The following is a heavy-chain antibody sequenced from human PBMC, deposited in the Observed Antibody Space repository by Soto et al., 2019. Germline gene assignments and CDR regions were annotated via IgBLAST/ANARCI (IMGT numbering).Heavy chain of an antibody. Sequence: ASVKVSCKASGYTFSGFYMHWVRQAPGQGLEWMGWINPNSGGTKSAEKFQGRVTMTRDTSISTAYMELSRLTSDDTAVYYCASAAVTGTAGLDFWGQGTQVTVSA. V-gene: IGHV1-2*02. CDR3: ASAAVTGTAGLDF. D-gene: IGHD6-19*01. CDR1: GYTFSGFY. J-gene: IGHJ4*02. CDR2: INPNSGGT.